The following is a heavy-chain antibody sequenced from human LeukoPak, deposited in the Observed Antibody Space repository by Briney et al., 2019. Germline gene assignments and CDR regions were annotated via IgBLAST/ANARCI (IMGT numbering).Heavy chain of an antibody. CDR1: GLSFSSYW. J-gene: IGHJ4*02. CDR3: ARDYDFWSGYYYY. D-gene: IGHD3-3*01. CDR2: IKQDGSEI. V-gene: IGHV3-7*01. Sequence: GGSLRLSCAASGLSFSSYWMSWVRQAPGKGLEWVANIKQDGSEIWYVDSVKGRFSISRDNAMNSLYLQMNSLRAEDTAVYYCARDYDFWSGYYYYWGQGTLVTVSS.